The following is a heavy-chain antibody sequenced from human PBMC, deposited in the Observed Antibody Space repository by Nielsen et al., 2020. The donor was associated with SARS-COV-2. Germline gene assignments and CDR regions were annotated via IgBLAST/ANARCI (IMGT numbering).Heavy chain of an antibody. D-gene: IGHD2-15*01. CDR1: GFTFSRYW. J-gene: IGHJ6*02. Sequence: GESLKISCAASGFTFSRYWMSWVRQAPGQGLEWVANIKQDGSEKYYVDSVKRRFTISRDNAKNSLYLQMNSLRAEDTAVYYCARDKPYCSGGSCYPGPYGMDVWGQGTTVTVSS. CDR2: IKQDGSEK. CDR3: ARDKPYCSGGSCYPGPYGMDV. V-gene: IGHV3-7*01.